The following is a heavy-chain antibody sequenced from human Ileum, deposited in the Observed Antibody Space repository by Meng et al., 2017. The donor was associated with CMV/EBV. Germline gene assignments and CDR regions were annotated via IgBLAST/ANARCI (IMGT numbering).Heavy chain of an antibody. J-gene: IGHJ4*02. CDR2: VYHRGGA. CDR3: ARIRGSSVVDY. D-gene: IGHD3-10*01. CDR1: GDSIRSSNW. V-gene: IGHV4-4*02. Sequence: GSLRLSCAVSGDSIRSSNWWSWVRQSPGKGLEWIGEVYHRGGANYNPSLKSRVTISVDTSKNQFSLKVTSVTAADTAVYYCARIRGSSVVDYWGQGALVTVSS.